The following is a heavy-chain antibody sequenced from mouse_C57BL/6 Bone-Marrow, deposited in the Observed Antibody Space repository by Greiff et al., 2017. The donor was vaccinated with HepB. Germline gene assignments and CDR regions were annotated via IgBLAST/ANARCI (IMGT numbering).Heavy chain of an antibody. J-gene: IGHJ1*03. D-gene: IGHD2-10*02. CDR3: AREGYGNDWYFDV. CDR1: GFTFSDYY. CDR2: ISNGGGST. V-gene: IGHV5-12*01. Sequence: EVKVVESGGGLVQPGGSLKLSCAASGFTFSDYYMYWVRHTPEKRLEWVAYISNGGGSTYYPDTVKGRFTISRDNAKNTLYLQMSRLKSEDTAMYYCAREGYGNDWYFDVWGTGTTVTVSS.